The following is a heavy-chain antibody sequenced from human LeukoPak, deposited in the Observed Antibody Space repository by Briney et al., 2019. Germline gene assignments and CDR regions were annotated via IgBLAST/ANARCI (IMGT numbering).Heavy chain of an antibody. Sequence: PGGSLRLSCAASGFTFSSYDMTWVRQAPGRGLEWVSSIRPSGDNTYYGDSVKGRFTISRDNSKNTLYLQMNSLRADDTAVYYCGRDGRLIQLWFDPWGQGTLVTVSS. CDR1: GFTFSSYD. CDR3: GRDGRLIQLWFDP. J-gene: IGHJ5*02. V-gene: IGHV3-23*01. CDR2: IRPSGDNT. D-gene: IGHD5-18*01.